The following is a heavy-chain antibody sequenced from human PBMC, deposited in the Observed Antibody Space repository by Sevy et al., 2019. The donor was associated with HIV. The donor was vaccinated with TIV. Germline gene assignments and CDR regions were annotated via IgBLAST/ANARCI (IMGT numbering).Heavy chain of an antibody. D-gene: IGHD4-17*01. Sequence: GGSLRLSCATSEFTFSSFSMNWVRQPPGKGLEWVSSIRGGGIYIYYAESVKGRFTITRDNAKNSLSLQMNSLRAEDTAVYYCARGTHDYGDYDRDAFDIWGQGTMVTVSS. J-gene: IGHJ3*02. CDR2: IRGGGIYI. V-gene: IGHV3-21*01. CDR3: ARGTHDYGDYDRDAFDI. CDR1: EFTFSSFS.